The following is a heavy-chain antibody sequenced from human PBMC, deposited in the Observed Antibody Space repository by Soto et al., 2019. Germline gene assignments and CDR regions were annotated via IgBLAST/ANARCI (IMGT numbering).Heavy chain of an antibody. Sequence: EVQLVESGGGLVQPGGSLRLSCAASGFTFSSYSMNWVRQAPGKGLEWVSYISSSSSTIYYADSVKGRFTISRDNAKNSLYLQRNSLRAEDTAVYYCASAQGYGDYEVSYYYGMDVWGQGTTVTVSS. CDR2: ISSSSSTI. D-gene: IGHD4-17*01. CDR3: ASAQGYGDYEVSYYYGMDV. CDR1: GFTFSSYS. J-gene: IGHJ6*02. V-gene: IGHV3-48*01.